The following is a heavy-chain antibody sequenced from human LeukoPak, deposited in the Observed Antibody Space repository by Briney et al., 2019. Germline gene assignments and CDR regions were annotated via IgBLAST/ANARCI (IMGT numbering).Heavy chain of an antibody. CDR3: ARMEVYSGSYRDY. CDR1: GYTFTGYY. J-gene: IGHJ4*02. Sequence: VASVKVSCRASGYTFTGYYMHWVRQAPGRGLEWMGLINPNSGGTNYAQKFQGRVTMTRDTSISTAYMELTRLRSDDTAVYYCARMEVYSGSYRDYWGQGTLVTVSS. V-gene: IGHV1-2*06. D-gene: IGHD1-26*01. CDR2: INPNSGGT.